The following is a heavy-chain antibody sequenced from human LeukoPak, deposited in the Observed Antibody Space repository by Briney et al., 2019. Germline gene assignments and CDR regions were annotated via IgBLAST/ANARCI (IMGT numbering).Heavy chain of an antibody. CDR2: IIPIFGTA. Sequence: SVKVSCKASGGTFSSYAISWVRQAPGQGLEWMGGIIPIFGTANYAQKFQGRVTITTDESTSTAYMELSSLRSEDTAVYYCATVEPRVSGWGAWNWFDPWGQGTLVTVSS. D-gene: IGHD6-19*01. V-gene: IGHV1-69*05. CDR3: ATVEPRVSGWGAWNWFDP. J-gene: IGHJ5*02. CDR1: GGTFSSYA.